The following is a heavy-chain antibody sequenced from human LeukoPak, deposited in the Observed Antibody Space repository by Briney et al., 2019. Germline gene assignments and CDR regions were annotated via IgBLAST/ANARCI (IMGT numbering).Heavy chain of an antibody. Sequence: GGSLRLSCAASGFTFSSYWMHWGRQAPGKGLVWVSRINSDGSSTSYADSVKGRFTISRDNSKNTLYLQMNSLRAEDTAVYYCAKEVVRDYYGMDVWGQGTTVTVSS. CDR1: GFTFSSYW. CDR3: AKEVVRDYYGMDV. V-gene: IGHV3-74*01. J-gene: IGHJ6*02. CDR2: INSDGSST. D-gene: IGHD2-15*01.